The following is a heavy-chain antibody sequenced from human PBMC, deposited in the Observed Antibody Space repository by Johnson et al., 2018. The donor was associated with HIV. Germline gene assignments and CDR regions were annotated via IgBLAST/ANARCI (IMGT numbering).Heavy chain of an antibody. V-gene: IGHV3-30*03. D-gene: IGHD6-19*01. Sequence: QVQLVESGGGVVQPGRSLRLSCAASGFTFSNYGMHWVRQAPGKGLEWVAVISYDGSNKYYADSVKGRFIISRDNSKNTLYLQMNSLRVEDTAVYHCAREGGAVASRGFDIWGQGTMVTVSS. J-gene: IGHJ3*02. CDR1: GFTFSNYG. CDR2: ISYDGSNK. CDR3: AREGGAVASRGFDI.